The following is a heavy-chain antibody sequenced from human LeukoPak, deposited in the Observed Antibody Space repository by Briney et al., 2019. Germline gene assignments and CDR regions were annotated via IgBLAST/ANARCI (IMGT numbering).Heavy chain of an antibody. Sequence: SETLSLTCTVSGGSISSYYWSWIRQPAGKGLEWIGRIYTSGSTNYNPSLKSRVTMSVDTSKNQFSLKLSSVTAADTAVYYCASGGSARGSIDHWGQGTLVTVSS. CDR3: ASGGSARGSIDH. CDR1: GGSISSYY. J-gene: IGHJ4*02. D-gene: IGHD6-25*01. V-gene: IGHV4-4*07. CDR2: IYTSGST.